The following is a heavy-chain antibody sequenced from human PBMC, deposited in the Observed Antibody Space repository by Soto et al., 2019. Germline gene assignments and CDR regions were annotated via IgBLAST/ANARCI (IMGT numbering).Heavy chain of an antibody. V-gene: IGHV4-30-4*01. CDR2: IYYSGST. CDR3: ARDQGKLARGWFDP. J-gene: IGHJ5*02. CDR1: SGSISSGDYY. Sequence: PSETLSLTCTVSSGSISSGDYYWSWIRQPPGKGLEWIGYIYYSGSTYYNPSLKSRVTISVDTSKNQFSLKLSSVTAADTAVYYCARDQGKLARGWFDPWGQGTLVTVS.